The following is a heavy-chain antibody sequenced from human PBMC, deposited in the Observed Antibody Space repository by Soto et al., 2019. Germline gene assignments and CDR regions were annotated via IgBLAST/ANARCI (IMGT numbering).Heavy chain of an antibody. CDR1: GGSITGFDHY. Sequence: SETLSLTCTVSGGSITGFDHYWSWIRQPPGRGLEWIGYLHFSGNSYYNPSLNSRAAISLETSKRQFSLNLRSVTAADTAVYFCASMAALADEYFDNWGPGTLVTVSS. CDR3: ASMAALADEYFDN. CDR2: LHFSGNS. J-gene: IGHJ4*02. D-gene: IGHD6-13*01. V-gene: IGHV4-30-4*01.